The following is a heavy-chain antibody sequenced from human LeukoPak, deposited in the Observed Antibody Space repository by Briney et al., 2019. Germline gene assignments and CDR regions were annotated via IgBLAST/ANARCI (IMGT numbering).Heavy chain of an antibody. Sequence: GASVKVSCKSSGYTFTNYGISWVRQAPGQGLEWMGWISAYNGNTNYAQKIQGRVTMTTDTSTNTAYMELRSLRSDDTAVYYCARTMVDKGCFDYWGQGTLVTVSS. CDR1: GYTFTNYG. J-gene: IGHJ4*02. CDR2: ISAYNGNT. D-gene: IGHD3-10*01. V-gene: IGHV1-18*01. CDR3: ARTMVDKGCFDY.